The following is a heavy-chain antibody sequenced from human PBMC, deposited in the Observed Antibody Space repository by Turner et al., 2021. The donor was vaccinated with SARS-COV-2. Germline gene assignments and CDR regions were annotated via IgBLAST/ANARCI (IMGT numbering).Heavy chain of an antibody. D-gene: IGHD6-13*01. CDR2: FDLEVGET. Sequence: QDQLVQSGAEVKKPGASVKVSCKVSGYTLSELSMHWVRQSPGKGLGWVGGFDLEVGETIYAQKFQGRITMTKDTSTNTTYMELRSLRSEDTTVYYCATVRVTSSRPRYHFYMDVWGTGTTVTVSS. J-gene: IGHJ6*03. CDR1: GYTLSELS. V-gene: IGHV1-24*01. CDR3: ATVRVTSSRPRYHFYMDV.